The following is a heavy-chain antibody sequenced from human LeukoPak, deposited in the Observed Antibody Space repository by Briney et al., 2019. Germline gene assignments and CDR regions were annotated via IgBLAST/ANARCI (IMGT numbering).Heavy chain of an antibody. CDR1: GFSFSSYA. D-gene: IGHD5-24*01. CDR3: ATWKTYNYGYSD. CDR2: ISTDGGST. Sequence: QPGGSLRLSCAASGFSFSSYAMHWVRQAPGKGLEYVSAISTDGGSTYYANSVKGRFTVSRDNSKNMVYLQMNSLRVEDTALYYCATWKTYNYGYSDWGQGTQVTVSS. J-gene: IGHJ4*02. V-gene: IGHV3-64*04.